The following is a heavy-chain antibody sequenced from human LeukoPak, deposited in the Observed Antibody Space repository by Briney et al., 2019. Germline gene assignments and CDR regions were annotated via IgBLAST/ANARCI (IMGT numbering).Heavy chain of an antibody. CDR1: GCSISSYY. D-gene: IGHD5-18*01. CDR3: ARDAGYSYDY. Sequence: PSETLSLTCTVSGCSISSYYWSWLRQPPGKGLEWIGYIYYSGSTNYSPSLKSRVTISVDTSKNQFSLKLSSVTAADTAVYYCARDAGYSYDYWGQGTLVTVSS. J-gene: IGHJ4*02. V-gene: IGHV4-59*01. CDR2: IYYSGST.